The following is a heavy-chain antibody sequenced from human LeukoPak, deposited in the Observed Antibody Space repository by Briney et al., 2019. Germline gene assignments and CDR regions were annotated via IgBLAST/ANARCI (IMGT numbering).Heavy chain of an antibody. J-gene: IGHJ5*02. Sequence: GGSLRLSCAASGFTFSSYAMSWVRQAPGKGLEGVSAISGSGGSTYYADSLRGRFTISRDNSKNTLYLQMNSLRAEDTAVYYCAKDRQWLARSTLGSWGQGTLVTVSS. CDR2: ISGSGGST. D-gene: IGHD6-19*01. CDR1: GFTFSSYA. CDR3: AKDRQWLARSTLGS. V-gene: IGHV3-23*01.